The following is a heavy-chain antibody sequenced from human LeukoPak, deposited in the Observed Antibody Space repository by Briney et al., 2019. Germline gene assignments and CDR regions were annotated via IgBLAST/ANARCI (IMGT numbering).Heavy chain of an antibody. J-gene: IGHJ4*02. D-gene: IGHD1-26*01. CDR3: ASMGGTEDY. CDR2: VYYRRTTNSGTT. Sequence: PSETLSVTCTVPDGSISTYYWSCIRQPPGKGREWVGCVYYRRTTNSGTTNYSPSVETRVTMSVDPSKNQVYLRLSSVTAADTAVYYCASMGGTEDYWGQGTQVIVSS. V-gene: IGHV4-59*01. CDR1: DGSISTYY.